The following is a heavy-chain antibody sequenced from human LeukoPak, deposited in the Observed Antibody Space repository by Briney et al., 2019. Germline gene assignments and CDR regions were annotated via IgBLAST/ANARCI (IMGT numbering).Heavy chain of an antibody. CDR2: ISYTGYI. Sequence: PSETLSLTCTVSGVSISSGSYSWGWIRQPPGKGLEWIATISYTGYIYYNPSLKSRVTISVDTSKSQFSLKLTSVNAADTAVYYCARYTSSWHTLDFWGQGTLVTVSS. V-gene: IGHV4-39*01. J-gene: IGHJ4*02. CDR3: ARYTSSWHTLDF. D-gene: IGHD6-13*01. CDR1: GVSISSGSYS.